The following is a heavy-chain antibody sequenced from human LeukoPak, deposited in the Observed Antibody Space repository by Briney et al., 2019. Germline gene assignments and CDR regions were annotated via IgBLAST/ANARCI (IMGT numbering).Heavy chain of an antibody. D-gene: IGHD4-11*01. CDR1: GFTFTSSA. Sequence: GASVKVSCKASGFTFTSSAMQWVRQARGQRLEWIGWIVVGSGNTNYAQKFQERVTITRDMSTSTAYMELSSVRSEDTAVYYCAAVLRTTVAFDIWGQGTMVTVSS. CDR3: AAVLRTTVAFDI. CDR2: IVVGSGNT. V-gene: IGHV1-58*02. J-gene: IGHJ3*02.